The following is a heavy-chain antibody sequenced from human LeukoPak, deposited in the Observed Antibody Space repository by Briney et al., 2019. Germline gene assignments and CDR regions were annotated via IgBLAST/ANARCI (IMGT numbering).Heavy chain of an antibody. Sequence: GGSLRLSCAASGFTFSSYAMSWVRQAPGKGLEWVSAISGSGGSTYYADSVKGRFTISRDNSKNTLYLQMNSLRDEDTAVYYCAKHSSSSWEYFQHWGQGTLVTVSS. CDR2: ISGSGGST. J-gene: IGHJ1*01. V-gene: IGHV3-23*01. D-gene: IGHD6-6*01. CDR3: AKHSSSSWEYFQH. CDR1: GFTFSSYA.